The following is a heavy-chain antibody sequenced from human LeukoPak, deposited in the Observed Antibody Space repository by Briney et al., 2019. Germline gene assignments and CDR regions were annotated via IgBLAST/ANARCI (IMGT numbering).Heavy chain of an antibody. CDR1: GGFISSSSYY. CDR2: IYYSGSS. Sequence: SETLSLTCSVSGGFISSSSYYWGWIRQPPGKGLDWIGDIYYSGSSYYDPSLKSRVAISIDTSKNQFSLRLSPVTAADSATYYCARRRYYDSTGYLDWGQGTLVTVSS. V-gene: IGHV4-39*01. J-gene: IGHJ1*01. CDR3: ARRRYYDSTGYLD. D-gene: IGHD3-22*01.